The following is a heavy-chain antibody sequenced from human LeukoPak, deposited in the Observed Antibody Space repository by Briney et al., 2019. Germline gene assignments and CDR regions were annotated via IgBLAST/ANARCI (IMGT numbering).Heavy chain of an antibody. Sequence: SETLSLTCTVSDDSISDYYRGWIRQPPGKGLEWIGYFYNSGRSTYNPSLKSRVTISADTSKNHFSLKLRSATAADTAVYYCARTGYSSGWYPFDYWGQGTLVTVSS. V-gene: IGHV4-59*12. D-gene: IGHD6-19*01. J-gene: IGHJ4*02. CDR3: ARTGYSSGWYPFDY. CDR2: FYNSGRS. CDR1: DDSISDYY.